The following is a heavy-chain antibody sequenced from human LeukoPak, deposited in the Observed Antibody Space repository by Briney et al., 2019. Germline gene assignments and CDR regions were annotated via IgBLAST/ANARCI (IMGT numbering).Heavy chain of an antibody. CDR2: INHSGST. Sequence: PSETLSLTCAVYGGSFSGYCWSWIRQPPGKGLEWIGEINHSGSTNYNPSLKSRVTISVDTSKNQFSLKLSSVTAADTAVYYCARGSEYYDFWSGYSSPFDYWGQGTLVTVSS. D-gene: IGHD3-3*01. V-gene: IGHV4-34*01. J-gene: IGHJ4*02. CDR3: ARGSEYYDFWSGYSSPFDY. CDR1: GGSFSGYC.